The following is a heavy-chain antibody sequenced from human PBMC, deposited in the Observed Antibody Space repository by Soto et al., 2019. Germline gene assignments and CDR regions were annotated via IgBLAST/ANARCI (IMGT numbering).Heavy chain of an antibody. CDR1: GGSISSSSYY. CDR3: ARGRRYCSGGSCYTHYYYMDV. V-gene: IGHV4-39*07. D-gene: IGHD2-15*01. J-gene: IGHJ6*03. CDR2: INHSGST. Sequence: SETLSLTCTVSGGSISSSSYYWGWIRQPPGKGLEWIGEINHSGSTNYNPSLKSRVTISVDTSKNQFSLKLSSVTAADTAVYYCARGRRYCSGGSCYTHYYYMDVWGKGTTVTVSS.